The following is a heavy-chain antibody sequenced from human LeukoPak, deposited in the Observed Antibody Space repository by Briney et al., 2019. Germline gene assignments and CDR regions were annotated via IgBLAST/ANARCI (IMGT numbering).Heavy chain of an antibody. Sequence: SETLSLTCAVSGASISSSNWWGWVRQPPGKGLEWIGEISHSGSTNYNPSLESRVTMSVDKSKNQFSLELSSVTAADTAVYFCARVPGTTPFDYWGQGTLVTVSS. D-gene: IGHD1-1*01. CDR3: ARVPGTTPFDY. CDR1: GASISSSNW. CDR2: ISHSGST. J-gene: IGHJ4*02. V-gene: IGHV4-4*02.